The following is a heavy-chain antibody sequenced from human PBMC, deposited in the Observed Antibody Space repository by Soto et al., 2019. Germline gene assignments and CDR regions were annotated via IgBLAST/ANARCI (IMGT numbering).Heavy chain of an antibody. V-gene: IGHV1-2*02. Sequence: QLVQSGAEVKKPGPSVKVSCKTSGPTFIAYYIHWVRQAPGQGLEWMGWIDPKSGGTTYEQKFLGRVTMTRDTSINTAYMELNTLTSDDTALYYCARISVDVPEWGQGTLITVSS. CDR1: GPTFIAYY. J-gene: IGHJ4*02. CDR3: ARISVDVPE. D-gene: IGHD5-12*01. CDR2: IDPKSGGT.